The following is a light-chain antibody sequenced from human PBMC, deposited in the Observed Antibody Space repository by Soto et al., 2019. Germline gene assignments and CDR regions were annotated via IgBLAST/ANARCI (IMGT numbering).Light chain of an antibody. J-gene: IGKJ4*01. CDR3: QQYKSFSLT. V-gene: IGKV1-5*03. Sequence: DIQMTQSPSTLSASIGDRVTITCRASQSVDSWLAWYQQKPGKAPKRLIYKTSNLQSGVPSRFSGSGSGTEFSLTISSLQPDDFATYYCQQYKSFSLTFAGGTRVEVK. CDR1: QSVDSW. CDR2: KTS.